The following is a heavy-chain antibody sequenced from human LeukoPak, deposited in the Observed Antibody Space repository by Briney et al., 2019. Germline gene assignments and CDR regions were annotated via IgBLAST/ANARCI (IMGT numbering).Heavy chain of an antibody. D-gene: IGHD3-10*01. CDR2: IYYSGST. Sequence: SETLSLTCTVSGGSISSSSYYWGWIRQPPGKGLEWIVSIYYSGSTYYNPSLKSRVTISVNTSKNQFSLKLSSVTAADTAVYYCAMVRGENRVDYYMDVWGEGTTVTVSS. J-gene: IGHJ6*03. CDR1: GGSISSSSYY. CDR3: AMVRGENRVDYYMDV. V-gene: IGHV4-39*07.